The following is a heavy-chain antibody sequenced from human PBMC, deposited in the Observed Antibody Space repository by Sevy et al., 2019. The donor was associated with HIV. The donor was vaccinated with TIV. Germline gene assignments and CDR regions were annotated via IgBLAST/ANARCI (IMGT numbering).Heavy chain of an antibody. V-gene: IGHV3-11*01. D-gene: IGHD5-18*01. CDR3: ARARYNYGSFYFDY. CDR2: ISSGGTII. CDR1: GFTFSDSY. J-gene: IGHJ4*02. Sequence: GGSLRLSCAASGFTFSDSYMSWFRQAPGKGLEWVSYISSGGTIIYYADSVKGRFTISRDNAKNSLYLQMNSRRAEDTAVYYCARARYNYGSFYFDYWGQGTLVTVSS.